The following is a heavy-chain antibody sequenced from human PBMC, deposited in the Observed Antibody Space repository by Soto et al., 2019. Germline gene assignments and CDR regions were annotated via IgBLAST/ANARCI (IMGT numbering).Heavy chain of an antibody. CDR3: ASRSATVLSLTY. CDR2: ISGSLGST. J-gene: IGHJ4*02. D-gene: IGHD4-17*01. Sequence: EVQLLESGGGLVQPGGSLRLSCVVSGFTLSNYTMSWVRQAPGKGLEWVSTISGSLGSTYYADSVQGRFTISRDNSKNTLYLQMDSLRAEDTAVYYCASRSATVLSLTYWGPGTQVTVSS. V-gene: IGHV3-23*01. CDR1: GFTLSNYT.